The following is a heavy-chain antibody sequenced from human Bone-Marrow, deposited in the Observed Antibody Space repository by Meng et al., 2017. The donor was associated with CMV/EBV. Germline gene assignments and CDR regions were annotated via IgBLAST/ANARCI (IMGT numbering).Heavy chain of an antibody. V-gene: IGHV3-30*02. Sequence: GGSLRLSCAASGFTFSSYAMHWVRQAPGKGLEWVAFIRYDGSNKYYADSVKGRFTISRDNSKNTLYLQMNSLRAEDTAVYYCAKGARLVPYFDYWGQGTLVTFYS. CDR2: IRYDGSNK. D-gene: IGHD6-19*01. CDR1: GFTFSSYA. J-gene: IGHJ4*02. CDR3: AKGARLVPYFDY.